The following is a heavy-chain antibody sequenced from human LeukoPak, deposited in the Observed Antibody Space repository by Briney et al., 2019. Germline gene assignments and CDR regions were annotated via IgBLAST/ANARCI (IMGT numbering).Heavy chain of an antibody. V-gene: IGHV1-18*01. D-gene: IGHD3-10*01. J-gene: IGHJ5*01. Sequence: ASVKVSCKASGYTFTSYGISWVRQAPGQGLEWMGWISAYNGNTNYAQKLQGRVTMTTDTSTSTAYMELRSLRSDDTAVYYCARVELLWFGELWNCFDPWGQGTLVTVSS. CDR1: GYTFTSYG. CDR3: ARVELLWFGELWNCFDP. CDR2: ISAYNGNT.